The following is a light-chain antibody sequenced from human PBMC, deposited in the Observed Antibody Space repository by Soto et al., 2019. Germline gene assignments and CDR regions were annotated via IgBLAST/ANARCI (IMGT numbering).Light chain of an antibody. CDR3: QQYGSSPRT. V-gene: IGKV3-15*01. CDR2: GAS. J-gene: IGKJ1*01. CDR1: QSVRSN. Sequence: EIEMTQSPATLCVSPGEGATLSCRANQSVRSNLAWYQQKPGQAPRLLIYGASTRATGVPPRFSGSGSGTEFTLTISNLQSEDFAVYYCQQYGSSPRTFGQGTKVEIK.